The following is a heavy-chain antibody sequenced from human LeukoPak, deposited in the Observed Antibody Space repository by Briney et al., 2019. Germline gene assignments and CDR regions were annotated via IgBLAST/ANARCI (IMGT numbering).Heavy chain of an antibody. V-gene: IGHV4-34*01. CDR2: INHSEST. Sequence: PSETLSLTCAVYGGSFSGYYWSWIRQPPGKGLEWMGEINHSESTNYNPSLTSRVTISVDTSTNKISLKLSLVTAADTAVYYYARGKRGYSSSWYDYWGQGTLVTVSS. J-gene: IGHJ4*02. CDR3: ARGKRGYSSSWYDY. D-gene: IGHD6-13*01. CDR1: GGSFSGYY.